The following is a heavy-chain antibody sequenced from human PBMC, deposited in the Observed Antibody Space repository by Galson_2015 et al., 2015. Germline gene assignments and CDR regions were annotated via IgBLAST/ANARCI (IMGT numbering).Heavy chain of an antibody. CDR2: TYYRSKWYN. D-gene: IGHD4-17*01. Sequence: CAISGDSVSSNSAAWNWIRQSPSRGLEWLGRTYYRSKWYNDYAVSVKSRITINPDTSKNQFSLQLNSVTPEDTAVYYCARTEGGIATVTTRGLDNWFDPWGQGTLVTVSS. CDR1: GDSVSSNSAA. V-gene: IGHV6-1*01. J-gene: IGHJ5*02. CDR3: ARTEGGIATVTTRGLDNWFDP.